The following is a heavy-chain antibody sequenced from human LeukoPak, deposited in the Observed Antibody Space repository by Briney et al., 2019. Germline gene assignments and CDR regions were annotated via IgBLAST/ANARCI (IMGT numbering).Heavy chain of an antibody. CDR1: GGTFSNYG. CDR2: IIPMFGTP. J-gene: IGHJ6*03. CDR3: ARGRLLEWSPGYYYYYMDV. V-gene: IGHV1-69*01. Sequence: SVKVSRKASGGTFSNYGISWVRQDPGQGLEWVGGIIPMFGTPNYAQKFQGRATITADESTSTVYMELSSLRSEDTALYYCARGRLLEWSPGYYYYYMDVWGKGTTVTVSS. D-gene: IGHD3-3*01.